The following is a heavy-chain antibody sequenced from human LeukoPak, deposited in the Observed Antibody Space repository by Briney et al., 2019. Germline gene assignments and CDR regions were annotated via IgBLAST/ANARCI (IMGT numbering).Heavy chain of an antibody. J-gene: IGHJ3*02. D-gene: IGHD1-7*01. CDR1: GFTFSSCW. V-gene: IGHV3-7*01. CDR3: ARDPNWNYGDAFDI. Sequence: PGGSLRLSCAASGFTFSSCWMSWVRQAPGKGLEWVPNIKQDGSEKYYVDSVKGRFTISRDNSKNTLYLQMNSLRAEDTAVYYCARDPNWNYGDAFDIWGQGTMVTVSS. CDR2: IKQDGSEK.